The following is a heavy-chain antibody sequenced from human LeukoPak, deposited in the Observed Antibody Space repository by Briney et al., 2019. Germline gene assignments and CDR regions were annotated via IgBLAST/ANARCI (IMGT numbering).Heavy chain of an antibody. D-gene: IGHD2/OR15-2a*01. CDR1: AYNFPKSW. V-gene: IGHV5-51*01. Sequence: GESLQFSCKAFAYNFPKSWIGWVRQMPGKGLEWMAIVYPDDSRTKYSPSFQGQVTISAAKSINTAYLQWSSLRASYTAMYYCARPDYFASHDWGQGTLDTLS. J-gene: IGHJ4*02. CDR3: ARPDYFASHD. CDR2: VYPDDSRT.